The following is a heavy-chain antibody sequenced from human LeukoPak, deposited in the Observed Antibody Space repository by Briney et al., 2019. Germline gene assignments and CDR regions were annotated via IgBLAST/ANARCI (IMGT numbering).Heavy chain of an antibody. CDR2: ISGTGSYT. J-gene: IGHJ6*02. Sequence: PGGSLRLSCTASGFTFTSYAMTWVRQAPGRGREWVSGISGTGSYTYYAESVQGRFTVSRDNPKDTLFLQMNSPRAEDTAVYYCAKVQHYYYGLGVWGQGTTVTVSS. CDR1: GFTFTSYA. CDR3: AKVQHYYYGLGV. V-gene: IGHV3-23*01.